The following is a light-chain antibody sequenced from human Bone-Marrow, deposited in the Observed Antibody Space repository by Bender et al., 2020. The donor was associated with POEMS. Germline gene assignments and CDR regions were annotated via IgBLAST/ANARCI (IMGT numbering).Light chain of an antibody. CDR3: ATWGDGLNGLV. Sequence: QSVLTQPPSASGTPGQRVTIPCSGSSSKFGSYPVNWYQQLPGAAPKLVIFNNSQRPSGVPDRFSGSNTGTSASLAVSGLLSGDGADFYCATWGDGLNGLVFGGRTELTVL. J-gene: IGLJ2*01. CDR2: NNS. CDR1: SSKFGSYP. V-gene: IGLV1-44*01.